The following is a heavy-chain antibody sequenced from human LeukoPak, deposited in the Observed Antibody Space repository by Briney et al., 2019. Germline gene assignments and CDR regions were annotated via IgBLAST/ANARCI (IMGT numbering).Heavy chain of an antibody. D-gene: IGHD2-15*01. CDR1: GGSFSGYY. Sequence: SETLSLTCAVYGGSFSGYYWSWIRQPPGKGLEWIGEINHSGSTYYNPSLESRVTISVDTSKNQFSLKLSSVTAADTAVYYCARGGRIVAEGSYYYYMDVWGKGTTVTVSS. CDR2: INHSGST. J-gene: IGHJ6*03. CDR3: ARGGRIVAEGSYYYYMDV. V-gene: IGHV4-34*01.